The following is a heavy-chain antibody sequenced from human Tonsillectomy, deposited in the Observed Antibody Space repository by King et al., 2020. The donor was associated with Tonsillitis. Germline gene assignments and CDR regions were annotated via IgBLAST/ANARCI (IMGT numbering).Heavy chain of an antibody. CDR3: AKGEGKRWLQLYSYFDY. V-gene: IGHV3-23*04. CDR2: ISGSGGDP. J-gene: IGHJ4*02. D-gene: IGHD5-24*01. Sequence: VQLVESGGGFVQPGGSLRLSCAASGFTFSSYALSWVRQSPGKGLAGVSSISGSGGDPYYADSVEGRFTISRDNSKDTLYLQMNSLRAEDTAVYYCAKGEGKRWLQLYSYFDYWGQGTLVTVSS. CDR1: GFTFSSYA.